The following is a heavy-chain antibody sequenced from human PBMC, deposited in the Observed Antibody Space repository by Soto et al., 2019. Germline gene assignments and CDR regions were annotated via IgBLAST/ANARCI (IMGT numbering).Heavy chain of an antibody. D-gene: IGHD2-15*01. CDR1: GGSINSGDFY. CDR3: ARVAGIAATPLDY. J-gene: IGHJ4*02. Sequence: SETLSLTCTVSGGSINSGDFYWSWVRQPPGKGLEWIGYIYYSGYTSYNPSLKSRVTISEDTSKNQFSLKLTSVTAADTAVYYCARVAGIAATPLDYWGQGALVTVSS. CDR2: IYYSGYT. V-gene: IGHV4-30-4*01.